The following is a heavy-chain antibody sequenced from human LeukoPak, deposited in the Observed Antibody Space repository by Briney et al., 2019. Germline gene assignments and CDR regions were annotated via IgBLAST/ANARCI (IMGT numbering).Heavy chain of an antibody. J-gene: IGHJ4*02. Sequence: PSETLSLTCTVSGGSISSYYWGWIRQPPGKGLEWIGYISYSGSTNYNPSLKSRVTISIDTSKNQLSLRLSSVTAADTAIYYCARSQQLVRSLDYWGQGTLVTVSS. CDR1: GGSISSYY. CDR2: ISYSGST. V-gene: IGHV4-59*08. D-gene: IGHD6-13*01. CDR3: ARSQQLVRSLDY.